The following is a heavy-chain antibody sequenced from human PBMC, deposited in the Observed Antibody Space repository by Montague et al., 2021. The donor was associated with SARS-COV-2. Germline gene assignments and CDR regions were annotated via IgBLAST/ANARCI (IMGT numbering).Heavy chain of an antibody. CDR3: ASQRGELRVSSSSWGWLQESGEQQYYSYGMDV. CDR1: GGSVNSGDYF. D-gene: IGHD6-6*01. V-gene: IGHV4-61*02. Sequence: TLSLTCTVSGGSVNSGDYFWTWIRQPAGEGLEWIGRVYTTGDTNHNPSLKSRVTISVDTSKNQFSLKLTSVTAADTARYYCASQRGELRVSSSSWGWLQESGEQQYYSYGMDVWGQGTMVTVSS. CDR2: VYTTGDT. J-gene: IGHJ6*02.